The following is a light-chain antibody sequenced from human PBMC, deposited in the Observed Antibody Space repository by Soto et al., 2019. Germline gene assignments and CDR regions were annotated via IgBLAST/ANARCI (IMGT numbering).Light chain of an antibody. CDR3: QSYASSLSTGFV. J-gene: IGLJ1*01. CDR2: ANN. CDR1: SSNIGAGYD. Sequence: QLVLTQPPSVSGAPGQRVSISCTGSSSNIGAGYDVHWYQQLPGKAPTLLIYANNNRPSGVPDRFSGSKSGTSASLAITGLRAEDEADYYCQSYASSLSTGFVFGTGTKLTVL. V-gene: IGLV1-40*01.